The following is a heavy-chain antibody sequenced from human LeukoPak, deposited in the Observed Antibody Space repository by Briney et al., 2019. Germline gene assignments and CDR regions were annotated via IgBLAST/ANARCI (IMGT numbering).Heavy chain of an antibody. CDR3: ASTVMGYSFSMDV. CDR2: IWYDGNNK. V-gene: IGHV3-33*01. Sequence: QAAWSRRPSWAPTVFTSSSYGMPCVRQAPGKGIDWVPVIWYDGNNKYYGDSVKSRFTITRDNSKNTLYLKMTSMRAEDTAVYYCASTVMGYSFSMDVWGQGTTVTVSS. J-gene: IGHJ6*02. D-gene: IGHD3-16*01. CDR1: VFTSSSYG.